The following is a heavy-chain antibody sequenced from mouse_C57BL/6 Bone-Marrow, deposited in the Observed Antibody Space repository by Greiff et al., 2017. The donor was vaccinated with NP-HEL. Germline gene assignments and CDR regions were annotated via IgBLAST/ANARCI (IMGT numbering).Heavy chain of an antibody. CDR1: GFTFSDYY. Sequence: EVMLVESGGGLVQPGGSLKLSCAASGFTFSDYYMYWVRQTPEKRLEWVAYISNGGGSTYYPDTVKGRFTISRDNAKNTLYLQMSRLKSEDTAMYYCARRGHYGNFAYWGQGTLVSVSA. D-gene: IGHD2-1*01. J-gene: IGHJ3*01. V-gene: IGHV5-12*01. CDR2: ISNGGGST. CDR3: ARRGHYGNFAY.